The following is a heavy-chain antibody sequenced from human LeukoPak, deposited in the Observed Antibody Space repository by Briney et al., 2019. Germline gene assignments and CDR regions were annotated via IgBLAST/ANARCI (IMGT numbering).Heavy chain of an antibody. V-gene: IGHV1-2*02. J-gene: IGHJ4*02. Sequence: ASARVSCKASGYTFTGYYMHWVRQAPGQGLEWMGWINPNSGGTNYAQKFQGRVTMTRDTSISTAYMELSRLRSDDTAVYYCAREIKTAMVGPLPDYWGQGTLVTVSS. CDR1: GYTFTGYY. CDR2: INPNSGGT. D-gene: IGHD5-18*01. CDR3: AREIKTAMVGPLPDY.